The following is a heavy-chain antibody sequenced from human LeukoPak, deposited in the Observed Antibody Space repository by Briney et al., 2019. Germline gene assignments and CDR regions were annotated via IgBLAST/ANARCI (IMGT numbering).Heavy chain of an antibody. D-gene: IGHD6-13*01. J-gene: IGHJ5*02. V-gene: IGHV4-39*01. CDR2: IYYSGSI. Sequence: LETLSLTCTVSGGSISSSSYYWGWIRQPPGKGLEWIGSIYYSGSIYYNPSLKSRATISVDTSKNQFSLKLSSVTAADTAVYYCARRQQLGPVSCWFDPWGQGTLVTVSS. CDR3: ARRQQLGPVSCWFDP. CDR1: GGSISSSSYY.